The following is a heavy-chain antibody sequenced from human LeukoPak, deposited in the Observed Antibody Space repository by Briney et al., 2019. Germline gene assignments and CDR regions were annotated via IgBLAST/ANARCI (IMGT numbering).Heavy chain of an antibody. CDR3: SRALGGGTTG. V-gene: IGHV3-74*01. CDR2: ISGDGSST. J-gene: IGHJ4*02. CDR1: GFTFSSDW. Sequence: WGSLRLSCAGSGFTFSSDWMHWVRQAPGKGLVWISRISGDGSSTAYAGSVKGRFSISRDNAKNMLYLQMNSLRAEDTAIYYCSRALGGGTTGWGQGTLVTVSS. D-gene: IGHD3-3*01.